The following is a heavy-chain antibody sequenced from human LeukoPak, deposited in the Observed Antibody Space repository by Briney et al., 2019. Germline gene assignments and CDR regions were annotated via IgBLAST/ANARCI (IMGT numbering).Heavy chain of an antibody. CDR1: GFTFSGYG. J-gene: IGHJ4*02. Sequence: PGGSLRLSCAASGFTFSGYGMHWVRQAPGKGLEWVAFIRNDGSNKYYAGSMKGRFTIPRDNSKNTLYLQINSLRTEDTAIYYCAKDDILTGYSLDYWGQGTLVTVSS. V-gene: IGHV3-30*02. CDR3: AKDDILTGYSLDY. D-gene: IGHD3-9*01. CDR2: IRNDGSNK.